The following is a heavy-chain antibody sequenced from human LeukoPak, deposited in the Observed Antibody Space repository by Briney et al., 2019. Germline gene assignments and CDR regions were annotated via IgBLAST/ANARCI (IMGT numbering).Heavy chain of an antibody. Sequence: ASVKVSCKASGYTFTGYYMHWVRQAPGQGLEWMGWINPNSGGTNYAQKFQGRVTMTRDTSISTAYMELSRLRSDDTAVYYCARGGSTFYYDSGGSPLDAFDIWGQGTMVTVSS. V-gene: IGHV1-2*02. CDR2: INPNSGGT. CDR1: GYTFTGYY. CDR3: ARGGSTFYYDSGGSPLDAFDI. J-gene: IGHJ3*02. D-gene: IGHD3-22*01.